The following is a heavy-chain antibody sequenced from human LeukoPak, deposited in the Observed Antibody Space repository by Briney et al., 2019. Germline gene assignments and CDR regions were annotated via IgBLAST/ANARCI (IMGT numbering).Heavy chain of an antibody. J-gene: IGHJ4*02. CDR1: GGSISSGSYY. D-gene: IGHD2-15*01. CDR2: IYTSGST. CDR3: ARNTVVVASDLLDY. Sequence: SQTLSLTCTVSGGSISSGSYYWSWIRQPAGKGLEWIGRIYTSGSTNYNPSLKSRVTISVDTSKNQFSLKLSSVTAADTAVYCCARNTVVVASDLLDYWGQGTLVTVSS. V-gene: IGHV4-61*02.